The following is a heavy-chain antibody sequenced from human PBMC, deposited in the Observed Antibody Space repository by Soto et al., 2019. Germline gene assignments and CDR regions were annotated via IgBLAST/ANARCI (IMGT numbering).Heavy chain of an antibody. CDR2: IYHSGST. CDR3: ASSLRTGTTTFDY. CDR1: GGSISSSNG. J-gene: IGHJ4*02. Sequence: PSETQSLPYAVSGGSISSSNGWSWVRQPPGKGLEWIGEIYHSGSTNYNPSLKSRVTISVDKSKNQFSLKLSSVTAADTAVYYCASSLRTGTTTFDYWGQGTLVTVSS. D-gene: IGHD1-7*01. V-gene: IGHV4-4*02.